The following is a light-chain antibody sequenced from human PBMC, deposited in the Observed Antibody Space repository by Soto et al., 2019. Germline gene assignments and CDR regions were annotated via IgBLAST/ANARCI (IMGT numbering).Light chain of an antibody. Sequence: DIQMTQSPSSLSASVGDRVTMTCRASQRIGRYLNWYQEKPGKAPNVVIFTASSLQSGVPSRFNGSGSGTEFTLTISSLQPEDFANYYCQQSYSIPITFGQGTRLEI. CDR3: QQSYSIPIT. V-gene: IGKV1-39*01. CDR2: TAS. CDR1: QRIGRY. J-gene: IGKJ5*01.